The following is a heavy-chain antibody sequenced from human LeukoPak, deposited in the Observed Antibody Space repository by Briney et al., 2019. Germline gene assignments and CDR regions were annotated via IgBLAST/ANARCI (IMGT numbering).Heavy chain of an antibody. V-gene: IGHV3-30*19. J-gene: IGHJ4*02. D-gene: IGHD6-19*01. CDR1: GFTFSSYG. Sequence: GGSLRLSCAASGFTFSSYGMHWVRQAPGRGLEWVAVISYDGSNKSYADSVKGRFTISRDNSKNTLYLQMNSLRAEDTAVYYCARESVAGVVLLDYWGQGTLVTVSS. CDR2: ISYDGSNK. CDR3: ARESVAGVVLLDY.